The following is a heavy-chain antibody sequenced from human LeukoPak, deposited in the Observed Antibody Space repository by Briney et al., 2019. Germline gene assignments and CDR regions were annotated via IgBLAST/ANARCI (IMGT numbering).Heavy chain of an antibody. J-gene: IGHJ4*02. CDR2: ISSYNANT. CDR1: GYTFTNYG. V-gene: IGHV1-18*01. CDR3: ASGIFAFDY. D-gene: IGHD3-3*02. Sequence: ASVKVSCKTSGYTFTNYGITWVRQAPGQGLEWMGWISSYNANTKYAEKFPGRISMNTDTSPSTAYMELTSLRSDDTAVHYSASGIFAFDYWGQGTLVTVSS.